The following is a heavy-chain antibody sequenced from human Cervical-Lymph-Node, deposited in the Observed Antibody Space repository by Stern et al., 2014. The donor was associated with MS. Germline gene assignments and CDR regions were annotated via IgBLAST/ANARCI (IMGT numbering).Heavy chain of an antibody. V-gene: IGHV4-31*03. J-gene: IGHJ4*02. Sequence: QVQLQESGPGLVKPSQTLSLTCTVSGGSISSTGYYWSLIRQHPGNGLEWIGYIHYSGSTYYNPSLKSRGTISVDTSKNQFSLKLTSVTAADMALYYCARSDRLWGSFDYWGQGSLVTVSS. CDR2: IHYSGST. CDR1: GGSISSTGYY. CDR3: ARSDRLWGSFDY. D-gene: IGHD3-16*01.